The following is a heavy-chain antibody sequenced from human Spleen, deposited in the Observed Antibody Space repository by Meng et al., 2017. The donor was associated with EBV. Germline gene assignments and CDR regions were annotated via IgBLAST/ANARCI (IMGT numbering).Heavy chain of an antibody. D-gene: IGHD3-22*01. Sequence: QVQLKEAGPGLVKPSGTLSLTCAVSGDSISSNWWSWVRQPPGKGLEWIGEIFHSGNTNYNPSLKSRVALSVDKSKNQISLNLNSVTAADTALYYCARGSSGYFSIDLWGQGTLVTVSS. V-gene: IGHV4-4*02. CDR2: IFHSGNT. J-gene: IGHJ5*02. CDR1: GDSISSNW. CDR3: ARGSSGYFSIDL.